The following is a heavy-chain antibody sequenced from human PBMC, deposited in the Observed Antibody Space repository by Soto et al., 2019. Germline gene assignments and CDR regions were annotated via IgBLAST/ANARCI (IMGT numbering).Heavy chain of an antibody. Sequence: VDSLRLSCAASGFTFSSYSMSWVSQAPGKGLEWVSAISGSGGSTYCADSVKGRFTISRDNSKNTLYLQMNSLRAEDTAVYYCAIPYYDSSVSKAADYWGQGAMVTVSS. V-gene: IGHV3-23*01. CDR3: AIPYYDSSVSKAADY. CDR2: ISGSGGST. D-gene: IGHD3-22*01. J-gene: IGHJ4*02. CDR1: GFTFSSYS.